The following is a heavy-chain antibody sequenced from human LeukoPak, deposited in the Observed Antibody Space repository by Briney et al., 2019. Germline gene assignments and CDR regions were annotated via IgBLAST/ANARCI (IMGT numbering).Heavy chain of an antibody. D-gene: IGHD6-13*01. Sequence: ASVKVSCKAAGYTFTDYYIHWVRQAPGQGLEWMAWISPNNGGTKSAQRFQGRVTMTRDTSISTAYMDLSSLSSDDTAVYYCARSGSGSWFDYWSQGTLVTVSS. CDR3: ARSGSGSWFDY. CDR1: GYTFTDYY. J-gene: IGHJ4*02. CDR2: ISPNNGGT. V-gene: IGHV1-2*02.